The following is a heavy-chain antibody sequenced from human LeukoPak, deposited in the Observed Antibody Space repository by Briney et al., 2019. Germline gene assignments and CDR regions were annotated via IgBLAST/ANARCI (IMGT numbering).Heavy chain of an antibody. V-gene: IGHV3-23*01. CDR3: AKGVDYYYDSSGSLLDY. D-gene: IGHD3-22*01. CDR2: ISGSGGST. J-gene: IGHJ4*02. CDR1: GFTLSSYW. Sequence: GGSLRLSCAASGFTLSSYWMSWVRQAPGKGLEWVSAISGSGGSTYYADSVKGRFTISRDNSKNTLYLQMNSLRAEDTAVYYCAKGVDYYYDSSGSLLDYWGQGTLVTVSS.